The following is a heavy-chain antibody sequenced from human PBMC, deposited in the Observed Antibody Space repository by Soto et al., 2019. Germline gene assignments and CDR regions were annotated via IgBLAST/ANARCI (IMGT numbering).Heavy chain of an antibody. J-gene: IGHJ4*02. CDR3: ARSAVSPFGGLIGPFDY. D-gene: IGHD3-16*02. V-gene: IGHV1-3*01. CDR1: GIHFPKKS. CDR2: NNAANGNT. Sequence: VPLVPVGAGGKKPWGLGDVSWKASGIHFPKKSIHLVGQAPRKKPGWVGGNNAANGNTKYSQKFQGRVTIIRDTSASTANMELTSLRSEDTAVYYCARSAVSPFGGLIGPFDYWGQGTLVTVSS.